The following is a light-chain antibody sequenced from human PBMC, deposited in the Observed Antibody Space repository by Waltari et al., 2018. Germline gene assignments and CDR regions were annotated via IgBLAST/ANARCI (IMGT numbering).Light chain of an antibody. J-gene: IGKJ4*01. CDR2: WAS. CDR3: QQYSSIPLT. CDR1: QIVLYTSNNKNY. Sequence: DIVMTQSPDPLAVSLGERATINCKSSQIVLYTSNNKNYLAWYQQKPGQPPKLLIYWASTRESGVPDRFSGSGSGADFTLTISSLQAEDVAVYYCQQYSSIPLTFGGGTRVEIK. V-gene: IGKV4-1*01.